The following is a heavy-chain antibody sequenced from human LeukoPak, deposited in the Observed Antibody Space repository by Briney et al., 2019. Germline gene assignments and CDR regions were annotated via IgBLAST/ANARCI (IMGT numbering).Heavy chain of an antibody. CDR1: GFTVRSYA. D-gene: IGHD4-17*01. J-gene: IGHJ4*02. CDR3: AKVPYYGDYIGYYFDY. V-gene: IGHV3-23*01. CDR2: ISGSGGST. Sequence: GESLRLFCAASGFTVRSYAMSWVRQAPGKGLEWVSAISGSGGSTYYADSVKGRFTISRDNSKNTLYLQMNSLRAEDTAVYYCAKVPYYGDYIGYYFDYWGQGTLVTVSS.